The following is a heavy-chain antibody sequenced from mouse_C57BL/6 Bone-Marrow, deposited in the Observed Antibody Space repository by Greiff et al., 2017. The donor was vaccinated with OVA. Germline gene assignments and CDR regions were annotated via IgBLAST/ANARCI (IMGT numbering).Heavy chain of an antibody. CDR1: GFTFSSYG. D-gene: IGHD2-5*01. Sequence: EVQLQQSGGDLVKPGGSLKLSCAASGFTFSSYGMSWVRQTPDKRLEWVATISSGGSYTYYPDSVKGRFTISRDNAKNTLYLQMSSLKSEDTAMYYCARRAYYSNPAWFAYWGQGTLVTVSA. CDR2: ISSGGSYT. J-gene: IGHJ3*01. CDR3: ARRAYYSNPAWFAY. V-gene: IGHV5-6*01.